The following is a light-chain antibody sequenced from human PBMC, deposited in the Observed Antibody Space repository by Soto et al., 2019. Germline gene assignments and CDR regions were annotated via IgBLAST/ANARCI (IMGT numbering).Light chain of an antibody. Sequence: EIVLTQSPATLSLSPGERATLSCRASQSFSSYLAWYQQKPGQAPRLLIYNTSKRATGIPARFSGRGSGTDFTRTISSLEPEDFAVYYCQLRSSWPPVITFGQGTRLEI. J-gene: IGKJ5*01. CDR2: NTS. CDR3: QLRSSWPPVIT. V-gene: IGKV3-11*01. CDR1: QSFSSY.